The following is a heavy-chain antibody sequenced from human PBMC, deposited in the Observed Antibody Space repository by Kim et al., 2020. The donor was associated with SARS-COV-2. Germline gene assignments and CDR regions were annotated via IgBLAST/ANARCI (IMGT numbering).Heavy chain of an antibody. J-gene: IGHJ3*02. CDR1: GFTFSSYG. V-gene: IGHV3-30*18. CDR2: ISYDGSNK. Sequence: GGSLRLSCAASGFTFSSYGMHWVRQAPGKGLEWVAVISYDGSNKYYADSVKGRFTISRDNSKNTLYLQMNSLRAEDTAVYYCAKDLGLAEMANDAFDIWGQGTMVTVSS. D-gene: IGHD5-12*01. CDR3: AKDLGLAEMANDAFDI.